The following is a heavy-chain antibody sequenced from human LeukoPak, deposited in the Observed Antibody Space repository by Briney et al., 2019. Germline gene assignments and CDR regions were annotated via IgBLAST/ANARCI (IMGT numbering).Heavy chain of an antibody. CDR2: LAGGGGSA. D-gene: IGHD3-22*01. CDR3: VKDRGEYDTSGYYCDY. Sequence: GGSLRLSCAASGFTFSNYAMSWVRQAPGKGLEWVSALAGGGGSAYYADSVRGRFTISRDNSKNTLYLQMSSLRAEDTALYYCVKDRGEYDTSGYYCDYWGQGTLVTVSS. J-gene: IGHJ4*02. V-gene: IGHV3-23*01. CDR1: GFTFSNYA.